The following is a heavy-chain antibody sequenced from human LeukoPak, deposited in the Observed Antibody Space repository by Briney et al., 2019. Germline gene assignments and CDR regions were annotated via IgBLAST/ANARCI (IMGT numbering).Heavy chain of an antibody. D-gene: IGHD5-24*01. V-gene: IGHV4-39*01. CDR1: GGSISSSSYY. J-gene: IGHJ6*03. CDR3: ARHNAGYNPHRYMDV. Sequence: SETLSLTCTVSGGSISSSSYYWGWIRQPPGKGLEWIGSIYYSGSTYYNPSLKSRVTISVDTSKNHFSLKLSSVTAADTAVYYRARHNAGYNPHRYMDVWGKGTTVTVSS. CDR2: IYYSGST.